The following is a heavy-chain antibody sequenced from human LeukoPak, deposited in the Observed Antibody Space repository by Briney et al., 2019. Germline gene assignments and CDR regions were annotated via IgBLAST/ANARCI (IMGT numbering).Heavy chain of an antibody. Sequence: SETLSLTCTVSGGSISSYYWSWIRQPPGKGLEWIGYIYYSGSTYYNPSLKSRVTISVDTSKNQFSLKLSSVTAADTAVYYCARGVTDYGGNSGFDYWGQGTLVTVSS. CDR1: GGSISSYY. D-gene: IGHD4-23*01. J-gene: IGHJ4*02. CDR3: ARGVTDYGGNSGFDY. CDR2: IYYSGST. V-gene: IGHV4-59*08.